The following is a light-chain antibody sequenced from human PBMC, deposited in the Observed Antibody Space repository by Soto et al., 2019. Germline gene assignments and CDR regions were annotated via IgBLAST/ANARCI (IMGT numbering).Light chain of an antibody. V-gene: IGKV3-15*01. CDR3: QQYNNWPWT. CDR1: HTVYTN. J-gene: IGKJ1*01. CDR2: GAS. Sequence: EIVMTQSPPTLSVSPGERATLFCRASHTVYTNLAWYQQKLGQAPRLLISGASTRATGLPARFSGRGSGTDFTLTISSLQSEDSAVYYCQQYNNWPWTFGQGTKVEIK.